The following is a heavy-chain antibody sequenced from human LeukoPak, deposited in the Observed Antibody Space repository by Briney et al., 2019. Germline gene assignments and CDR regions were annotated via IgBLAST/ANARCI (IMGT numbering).Heavy chain of an antibody. CDR2: INPNSGGT. V-gene: IGHV1-2*06. J-gene: IGHJ6*03. D-gene: IGHD2-2*01. Sequence: ASVKVSCKASGYTFTGYYMHWVRQAPGQGLEWMGRINPNSGGTNYAQEFPGRVTMTRDTSISTAYMELSRLRSGDTAVYYCARDLGVVVPAATLGYYYYYYMDVWGKGTTVTVSS. CDR1: GYTFTGYY. CDR3: ARDLGVVVPAATLGYYYYYYMDV.